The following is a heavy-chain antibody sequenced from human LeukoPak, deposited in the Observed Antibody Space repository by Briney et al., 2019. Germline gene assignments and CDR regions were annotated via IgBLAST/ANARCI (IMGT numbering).Heavy chain of an antibody. CDR1: GFTFSSYW. CDR3: AKDSNSGYADY. CDR2: IKQDGSEK. V-gene: IGHV3-7*01. Sequence: PGGSLRLSCAASGFTFSSYWISWVRQAPGKGLEWVANIKQDGSEKYYVDSVKGRFTISRDNAKNTLYLQMNSLRAEDTAVYYCAKDSNSGYADYWGQGTLVTVSS. D-gene: IGHD5-12*01. J-gene: IGHJ4*02.